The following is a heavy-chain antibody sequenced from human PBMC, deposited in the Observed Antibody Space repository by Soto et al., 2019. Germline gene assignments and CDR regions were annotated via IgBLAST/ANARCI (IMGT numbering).Heavy chain of an antibody. CDR1: GFTVSSYA. CDR2: ISGSGGST. V-gene: IGHV3-23*01. CDR3: AKNPSGEPFYYMDV. Sequence: EVQLLESGGGLVQPGGSLRLSWAASGFTVSSYAMSWVRQAPGKGLEWVSAISGSGGSTYYADSVKGRFTISRDNSKNTLYLQMNSLRAEDTAVYYCAKNPSGEPFYYMDVCGKGTTVTVSS. J-gene: IGHJ6*03. D-gene: IGHD3-16*01.